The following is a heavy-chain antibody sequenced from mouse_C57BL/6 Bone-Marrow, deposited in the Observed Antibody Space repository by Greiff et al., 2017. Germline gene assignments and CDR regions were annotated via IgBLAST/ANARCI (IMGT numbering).Heavy chain of an antibody. CDR2: INPYNGGT. CDR3: ARYGAYYSNPWFAY. CDR1: GYTFTDYY. V-gene: IGHV1-19*01. D-gene: IGHD2-5*01. Sequence: VQLQQSGPVLVKPGASVKMSCKASGYTFTDYYMNWVKQSHGKSLEWIGVINPYNGGTSYNQKFKGKATLTVDKSSSTAYMELNSLTSEDSAVYYCARYGAYYSNPWFAYWGQGTLVTVSA. J-gene: IGHJ3*01.